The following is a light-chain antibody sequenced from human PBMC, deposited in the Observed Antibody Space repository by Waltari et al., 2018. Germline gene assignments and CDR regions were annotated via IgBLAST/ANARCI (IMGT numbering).Light chain of an antibody. V-gene: IGKV1-5*03. CDR2: KAS. Sequence: IQMTQSPSTLSPSVGDRVSITCRASQPINNWLAWYPQKSGKAPKLLLYKASSLESGVPSRFSGSGYGTEFTLTISSLQAEDVAVYYCQQHYSAPNTFGQGTKLEIK. J-gene: IGKJ2*01. CDR1: QPINNW. CDR3: QQHYSAPNT.